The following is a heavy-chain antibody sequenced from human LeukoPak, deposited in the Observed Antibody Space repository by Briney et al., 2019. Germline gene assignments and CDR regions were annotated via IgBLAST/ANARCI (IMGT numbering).Heavy chain of an antibody. V-gene: IGHV4-59*08. CDR1: GGSISSYY. CDR3: VRQSRGNSVGFDY. Sequence: SETLSLACSVSGGSISSYYWSWVRQPPGKGLEWIGYIYYTGSTNYNPSLKSRVTISVDTPKNQFSLKLTSVSAADTAIYYCVRQSRGNSVGFDYWGQGTLVTVSS. J-gene: IGHJ4*02. D-gene: IGHD4-23*01. CDR2: IYYTGST.